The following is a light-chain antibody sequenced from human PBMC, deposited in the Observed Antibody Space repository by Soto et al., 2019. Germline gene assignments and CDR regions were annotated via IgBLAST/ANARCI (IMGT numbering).Light chain of an antibody. CDR3: QSYDSGLSGAV. J-gene: IGLJ7*01. Sequence: QSVLTQPPSVSGAPGQRVTISCTGSSSNIGAGYDVHWYQQLPGTAPKLLIYGNSNRPSGVPDRFSGSKSGTSASLAITGLQAEHEADYYCQSYDSGLSGAVFGGGTQLTVL. V-gene: IGLV1-40*01. CDR2: GNS. CDR1: SSNIGAGYD.